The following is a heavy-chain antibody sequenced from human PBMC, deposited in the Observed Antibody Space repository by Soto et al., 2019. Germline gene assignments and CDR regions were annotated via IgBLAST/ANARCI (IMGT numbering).Heavy chain of an antibody. CDR2: ISSSSSTI. J-gene: IGHJ6*03. CDR1: GFTFSSYS. D-gene: IGHD3-3*01. Sequence: PGGSLRLSCAASGFTFSSYSMNWVRQAPGKGLEWVSYISSSSSTIYYADSVKGRFTISRDNAKNSLYLQMNSLRAEDTAVYYCARNSLRFPVDHYYYMDVWGKGTTVTVSS. CDR3: ARNSLRFPVDHYYYMDV. V-gene: IGHV3-48*01.